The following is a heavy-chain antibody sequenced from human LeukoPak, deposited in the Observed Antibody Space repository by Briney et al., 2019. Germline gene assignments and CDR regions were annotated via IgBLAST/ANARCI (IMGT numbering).Heavy chain of an antibody. CDR2: INHSGST. J-gene: IGHJ6*02. V-gene: IGHV4-34*01. Sequence: SETLSLTCAVYGGSFSGYYWSWIRQPPGKGLEWIGEINHSGSTNYNPSLKSRATISVDTSKNQFSLKLSSVTAADTAVYYCAREKNYDSSGQGPYYYYGMDVWGQGTTVTVSS. CDR3: AREKNYDSSGQGPYYYYGMDV. CDR1: GGSFSGYY. D-gene: IGHD3-22*01.